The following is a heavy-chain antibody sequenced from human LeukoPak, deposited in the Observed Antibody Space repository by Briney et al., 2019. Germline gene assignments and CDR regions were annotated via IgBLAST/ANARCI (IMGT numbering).Heavy chain of an antibody. J-gene: IGHJ4*02. CDR3: ARGRYCSGGSCYSADPLDY. Sequence: PSQTLSLTCAVSGGSISSGGYSWSWIRQPPGKGLEWTGYIYHSGSTYYNPSLKSRVTISVDRSKNQFSLKLSSVTAADTAVYYCARGRYCSGGSCYSADPLDYWGQGTLVTVSS. CDR2: IYHSGST. CDR1: GGSISSGGYS. D-gene: IGHD2-15*01. V-gene: IGHV4-30-2*01.